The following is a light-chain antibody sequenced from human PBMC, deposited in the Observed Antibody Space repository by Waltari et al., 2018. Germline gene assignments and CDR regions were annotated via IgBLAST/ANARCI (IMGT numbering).Light chain of an antibody. CDR1: TGHAGSFNL. V-gene: IGLV2-14*02. CDR3: AAWDDSLNGWV. J-gene: IGLJ3*02. Sequence: QSALTQPASVSGSPGQSITIPCPGTTGHAGSFNLVSWYQQHPGKPPTLMIYEVSKRPSGVSNRFSGSKSGNTASLAISGLQSEDEADYYCAAWDDSLNGWVFGGGTKLTVL. CDR2: EVS.